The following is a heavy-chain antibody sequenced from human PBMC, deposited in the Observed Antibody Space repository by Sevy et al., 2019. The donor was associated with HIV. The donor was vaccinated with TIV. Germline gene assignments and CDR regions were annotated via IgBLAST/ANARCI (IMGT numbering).Heavy chain of an antibody. J-gene: IGHJ3*02. CDR1: GYTLTALS. D-gene: IGHD2-21*01. V-gene: IGHV1-24*01. CDR2: FEPEVGET. CDR3: ATAQVVDAFDI. Sequence: ASVKVSCKVSGYTLTALSMYWVRQAPGKGLEWMGGFEPEVGETIYAQKFQGRVTMTEDTSTDTAYMELSSLRSEDTAVYYCATAQVVDAFDIWGQGTMVTVSS.